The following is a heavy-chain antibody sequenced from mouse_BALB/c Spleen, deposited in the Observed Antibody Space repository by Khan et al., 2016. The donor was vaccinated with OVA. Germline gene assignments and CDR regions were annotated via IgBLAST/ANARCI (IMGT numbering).Heavy chain of an antibody. CDR1: GYTFTNCG. CDR3: AKPPYFSYVMDY. J-gene: IGHJ4*01. V-gene: IGHV9-3-1*01. Sequence: QIQLVQSGPELKKPGETVKISCKASGYTFTNCGINWVQQAPGKGLKWMGWINTYTGESTYADDFKGRFAFSLETSASTAYLQINNLKTEDTATYFCAKPPYFSYVMDYWGQGTSVTVSS. CDR2: INTYTGES. D-gene: IGHD2-10*01.